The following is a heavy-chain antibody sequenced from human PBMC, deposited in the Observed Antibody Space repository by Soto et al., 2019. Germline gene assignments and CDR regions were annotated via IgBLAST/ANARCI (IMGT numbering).Heavy chain of an antibody. CDR1: GFTFSSYG. D-gene: IGHD3-3*01. V-gene: IGHV3-30*18. CDR3: AKETITIFGVVTPSYTLPGY. CDR2: ISYDGSNK. Sequence: GGSLRLSCAASGFTFSSYGMHWVCQAPGKGLEWVAVISYDGSNKYYADSVKGRFTISRDNSKNTLYLQMNSLRAEDTAVYYCAKETITIFGVVTPSYTLPGYWGQGTLVTVSS. J-gene: IGHJ4*02.